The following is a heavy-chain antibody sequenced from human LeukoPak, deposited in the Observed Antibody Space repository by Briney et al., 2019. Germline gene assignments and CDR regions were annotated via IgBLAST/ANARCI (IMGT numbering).Heavy chain of an antibody. V-gene: IGHV4-38-2*02. CDR3: ARDKGDYFDY. CDR2: MYHSGDT. CDR1: GYAVSSGYY. J-gene: IGHJ4*02. Sequence: PSETLSLTCTVSGYAVSSGYYWGWIRQPPGKGLEWIGSMYHSGDTYYNPSLKSRVTISVDTSKNQLSLKLNSVTAADTAVYYCARDKGDYFDYWGQGTLVTVSS.